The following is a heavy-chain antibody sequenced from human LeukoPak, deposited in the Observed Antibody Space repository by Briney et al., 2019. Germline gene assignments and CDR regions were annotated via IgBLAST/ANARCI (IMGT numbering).Heavy chain of an antibody. V-gene: IGHV3-33*01. CDR1: GFTFSSYG. D-gene: IGHD6-13*01. J-gene: IGHJ6*02. CDR3: ARDRWIIPPGAAAFYYYYYYGMDV. Sequence: GGSLRLSCAASGFTFSSYGMHWVRQAPGKGLEWVAVIWYVGSSKYHADSVEGRFTISRDNSKNTLYLQMNSLRAEDTAVYYCARDRWIIPPGAAAFYYYYYYGMDVWGQGTTVTVSS. CDR2: IWYVGSSK.